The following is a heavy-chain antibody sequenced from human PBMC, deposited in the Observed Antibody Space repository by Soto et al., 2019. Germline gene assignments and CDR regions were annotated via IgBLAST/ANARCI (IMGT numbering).Heavy chain of an antibody. J-gene: IGHJ6*03. CDR2: MNPNSGNT. Sequence: ASVKVSCKASGYTFTSYDINWVRQGTGQGLEWMGWMNPNSGNTGYAQKFQGRVTMTRNTSISTAYMELSSLRSEDTAVYYCARGIGAYCSSTSCYLRGGYYSYMDVWGKGTTVTVS. V-gene: IGHV1-8*01. CDR1: GYTFTSYD. D-gene: IGHD2-2*01. CDR3: ARGIGAYCSSTSCYLRGGYYSYMDV.